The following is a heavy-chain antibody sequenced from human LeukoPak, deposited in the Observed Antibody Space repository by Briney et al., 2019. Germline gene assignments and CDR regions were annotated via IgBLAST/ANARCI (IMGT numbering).Heavy chain of an antibody. J-gene: IGHJ6*02. V-gene: IGHV3-43*02. CDR2: ISGDGGST. CDR1: GFTFDDYA. CDR3: AKDNRGSGVRPAADYYYYGMDV. Sequence: AGGSLRLSCAASGFTFDDYAMHWVRHAPGKGLEWVSLISGDGGSTYYADSVKGRFTISRDNSKNSLYLQMNSLRTEDTALYYCAKDNRGSGVRPAADYYYYGMDVWGQGTTVTVSS. D-gene: IGHD3-10*01.